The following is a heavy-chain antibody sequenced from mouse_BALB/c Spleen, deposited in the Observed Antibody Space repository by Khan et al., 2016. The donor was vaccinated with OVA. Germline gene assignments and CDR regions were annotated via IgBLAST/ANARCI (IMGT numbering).Heavy chain of an antibody. J-gene: IGHJ3*01. Sequence: EVQLVESGGDLVKPGGSLKLSCAASGFTVSTYGMSWVRQTPDRRMEWVATVSTGGSYSYYPDSVQGRFTISRDNAKNTHYLQMNSLKSDETAIFYCTRLAYYYDSEGFAYWGQGTLVTVSA. D-gene: IGHD1-1*01. CDR1: GFTVSTYG. CDR3: TRLAYYYDSEGFAY. V-gene: IGHV5-6*01. CDR2: VSTGGSYS.